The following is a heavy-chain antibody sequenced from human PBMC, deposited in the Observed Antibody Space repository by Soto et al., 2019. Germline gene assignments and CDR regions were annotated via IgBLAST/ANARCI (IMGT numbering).Heavy chain of an antibody. CDR3: ARVDVIVVVITTLAFDY. Sequence: GGSLRLSCAASGFTFSSYWMSWVRQAPGKGLEWVANIKQDGSEKYYVDSVKGRFTISRDNAKNSLYLQMNSLRAEDTAVYYCARVDVIVVVITTLAFDYWGQGTLVTVSS. J-gene: IGHJ4*02. D-gene: IGHD3-22*01. CDR2: IKQDGSEK. V-gene: IGHV3-7*01. CDR1: GFTFSSYW.